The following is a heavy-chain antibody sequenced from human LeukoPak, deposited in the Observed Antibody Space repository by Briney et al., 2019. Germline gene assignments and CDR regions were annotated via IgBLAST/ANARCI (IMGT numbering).Heavy chain of an antibody. D-gene: IGHD3-22*01. V-gene: IGHV7-4-1*02. Sequence: ASVKVSCKASGYTFTSYAMNWVRQAPGQGLEWMGWINTNTGNPTYAQGFTGRFVFSLDTSVSTAYLQISSLKAEDTAVYYCARVNRIDSSGCYYPYYFDYWGQGTLVTVSS. CDR1: GYTFTSYA. CDR3: ARVNRIDSSGCYYPYYFDY. CDR2: INTNTGNP. J-gene: IGHJ4*02.